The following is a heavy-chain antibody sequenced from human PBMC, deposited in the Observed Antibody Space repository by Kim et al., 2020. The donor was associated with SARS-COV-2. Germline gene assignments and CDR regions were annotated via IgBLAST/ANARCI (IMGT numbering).Heavy chain of an antibody. Sequence: TTNYNPSLKSRVTISVDTSKNQFSLKLSSVTAADTAVYYCARGESWYFDLWGRGTLVTVSS. CDR2: TT. V-gene: IGHV4-34*01. J-gene: IGHJ2*01. CDR3: ARGESWYFDL.